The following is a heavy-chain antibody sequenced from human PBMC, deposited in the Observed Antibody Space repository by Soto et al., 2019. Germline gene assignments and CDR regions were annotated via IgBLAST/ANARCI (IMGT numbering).Heavy chain of an antibody. CDR2: IIPVFDKA. V-gene: IGHV1-69*01. CDR3: ARVRRDWGDAVDL. D-gene: IGHD3-16*01. J-gene: IGHJ3*01. CDR1: GGPFGSSA. Sequence: QVQLVQSGADVKKPGSSVKVSCKTSGGPFGSSAISWVRQAPAQGLEWMGEIIPVFDKANYAQNFHGRLTMTADEPTGTVFMQLSSVISEDTAVYFCARVRRDWGDAVDLWGLGTVVTVSS.